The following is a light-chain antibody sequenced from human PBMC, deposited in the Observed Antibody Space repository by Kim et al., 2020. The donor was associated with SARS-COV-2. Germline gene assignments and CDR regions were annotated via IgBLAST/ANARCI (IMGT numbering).Light chain of an antibody. CDR3: NSRDSSGSQWV. CDR1: SLKEYY. CDR2: GKD. J-gene: IGLJ3*02. V-gene: IGLV3-19*01. Sequence: SSELTQDPAVSVALGQTVRITCQGDSLKEYYASWYQQKPGQAPILVIYGKDNRPSGIPDRFSGSSSGNTASLTITGAQAEDEADYFCNSRDSSGSQWVFGGGTKLTVL.